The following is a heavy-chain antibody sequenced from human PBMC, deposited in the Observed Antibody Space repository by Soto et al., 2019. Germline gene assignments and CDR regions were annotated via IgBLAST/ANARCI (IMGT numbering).Heavy chain of an antibody. Sequence: QVQLVESGGGVVQPGRSLRLSCEASGFTFSSYGMHWVRQAPGKGLEWVAVISYDGSNKYYADSVKGRFTISRDNSKNTLYLQMNSLRAEDTAVYYCAKDVGATVWGQGTLVTVSS. CDR2: ISYDGSNK. D-gene: IGHD1-26*01. CDR1: GFTFSSYG. J-gene: IGHJ4*02. CDR3: AKDVGATV. V-gene: IGHV3-30*18.